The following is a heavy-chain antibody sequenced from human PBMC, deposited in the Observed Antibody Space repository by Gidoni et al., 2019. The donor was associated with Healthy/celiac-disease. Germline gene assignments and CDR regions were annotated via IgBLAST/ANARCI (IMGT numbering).Heavy chain of an antibody. Sequence: QVQLQESGPGLVKPSETLSLTCTVSGGSISSYYWSWIRQPAGKGLAWIGRIYTSGSTNYNPSLKSRGTMSVETAKNQFSLKLSSVTAADTAVYYCARGWPRIVLDAFDIWGQGTMVIVSS. CDR2: IYTSGST. D-gene: IGHD3-22*01. CDR1: GGSISSYY. J-gene: IGHJ3*02. CDR3: ARGWPRIVLDAFDI. V-gene: IGHV4-4*07.